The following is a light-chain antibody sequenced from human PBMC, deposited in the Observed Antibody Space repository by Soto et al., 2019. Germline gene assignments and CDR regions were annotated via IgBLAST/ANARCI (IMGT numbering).Light chain of an antibody. Sequence: QSVLTQPPSVSAAPGQKVTISCSGSSSNIGNNYISWYQQLPGTAPKLLIYENNKRPSGIPDRFSGSKSGTSGTLGITGLQTGDEADYYCGTWDTSLSAHYVFGTGTKLTVL. CDR3: GTWDTSLSAHYV. V-gene: IGLV1-51*02. CDR2: ENN. CDR1: SSNIGNNY. J-gene: IGLJ1*01.